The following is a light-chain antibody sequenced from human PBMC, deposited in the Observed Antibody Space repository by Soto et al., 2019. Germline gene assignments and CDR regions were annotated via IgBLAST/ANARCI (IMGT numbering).Light chain of an antibody. Sequence: QSVLTQPPSASGTPGQRVTISCSGSSSNIGSNYVYWYQQLPGTAPKLLIYSNNQRPSGVPDRFSGSKSGTSASLAISGLRSEDEADYYCAAWDDSLSVHVVFGGGTQLTVL. J-gene: IGLJ2*01. CDR3: AAWDDSLSVHVV. CDR1: SSNIGSNY. V-gene: IGLV1-47*02. CDR2: SNN.